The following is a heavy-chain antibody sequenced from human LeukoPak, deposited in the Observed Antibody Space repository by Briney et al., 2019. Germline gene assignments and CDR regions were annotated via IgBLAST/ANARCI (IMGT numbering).Heavy chain of an antibody. Sequence: VDLGGSLRLSCAASGFTFDDYAMHWVRQAPGKGLEWVSGISWNSGSIGYADSVKGRFTISRDNAKNSLYLQMNSLRAEDTALYYCAKGTSIAAAGSNWYNWFDPWGQGTLVTVSS. CDR3: AKGTSIAAAGSNWYNWFDP. CDR2: ISWNSGSI. CDR1: GFTFDDYA. D-gene: IGHD6-13*01. J-gene: IGHJ5*02. V-gene: IGHV3-9*01.